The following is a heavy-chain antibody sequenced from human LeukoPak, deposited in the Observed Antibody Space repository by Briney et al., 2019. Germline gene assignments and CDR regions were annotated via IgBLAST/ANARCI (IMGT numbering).Heavy chain of an antibody. Sequence: GGSLRLSCAASGFTVSSNYMSWVRQAPGKGLEWVSVIYSGGSTYYADSVKGRFTIARDNSKNTLYLQMNSLRAEDTAVYYCAKDRVAFIVIVPAEIDYWGQGSLVTVSS. CDR3: AKDRVAFIVIVPAEIDY. CDR2: IYSGGST. CDR1: GFTVSSNY. D-gene: IGHD2-2*01. J-gene: IGHJ4*02. V-gene: IGHV3-53*01.